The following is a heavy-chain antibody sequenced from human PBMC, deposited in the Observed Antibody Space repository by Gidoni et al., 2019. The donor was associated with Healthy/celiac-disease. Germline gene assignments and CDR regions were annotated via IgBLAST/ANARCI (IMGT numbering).Heavy chain of an antibody. J-gene: IGHJ5*02. CDR1: GGSISSSSYY. CDR2: IYYSGST. V-gene: IGHV4-39*01. Sequence: QLQLQESDPGLVKPSETLSLTCTVSGGSISSSSYYWGWIRQPPGKGLEWIGSIYYSGSTYYNPSLKSRVTISVDTSKNQFSLKLSSVTAADTAVYYCARHARDIVLMVYENWFDPWGQGTLVTVSS. CDR3: ARHARDIVLMVYENWFDP. D-gene: IGHD2-8*01.